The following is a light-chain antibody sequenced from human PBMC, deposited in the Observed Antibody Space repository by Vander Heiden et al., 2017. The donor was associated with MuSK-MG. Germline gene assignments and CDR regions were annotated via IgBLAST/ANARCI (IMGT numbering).Light chain of an antibody. Sequence: AIQMTQSPSSLSASVGDRVTITCRASQGIRNDLGWYQQRPGKAPKLLIYAASSLESGVPSRFSGSGSGTDFTLTISSLQPEDFATYYCRQDYNYPWTFGQGTKVEIK. CDR3: RQDYNYPWT. CDR2: AAS. CDR1: QGIRND. V-gene: IGKV1-6*01. J-gene: IGKJ1*01.